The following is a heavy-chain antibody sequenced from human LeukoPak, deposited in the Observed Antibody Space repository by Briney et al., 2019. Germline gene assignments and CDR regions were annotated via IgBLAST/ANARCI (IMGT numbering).Heavy chain of an antibody. CDR2: ITGSGGTT. CDR1: GFSFSIYG. J-gene: IGHJ4*02. CDR3: AKATGNLGN. Sequence: PGGSLRLSCAASGFSFSIYGMNWVRQAPGKGLEWVSGITGSGGTTYYADSVKGRATISRDNSKNTLYVQMNSLTAEDTAIYYCAKATGNLGNWGQGTLVTVSS. D-gene: IGHD1-1*01. V-gene: IGHV3-23*01.